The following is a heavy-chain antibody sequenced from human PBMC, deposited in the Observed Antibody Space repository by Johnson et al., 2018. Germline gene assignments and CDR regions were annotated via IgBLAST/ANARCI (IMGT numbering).Heavy chain of an antibody. Sequence: VQLLESGAEVKRPGSSVKVSCKASGGPFNDFTISWVRQVPGQGLEWMGGIIPMFGTTHFAQKFQGRVTITADESTFTVYMELSSLRSDDTAVYYCARASVLRDFDWFDPWGQGTLVTVSS. D-gene: IGHD3-9*01. J-gene: IGHJ5*02. CDR3: ARASVLRDFDWFDP. CDR2: IIPMFGTT. CDR1: GGPFNDFT. V-gene: IGHV1-69*01.